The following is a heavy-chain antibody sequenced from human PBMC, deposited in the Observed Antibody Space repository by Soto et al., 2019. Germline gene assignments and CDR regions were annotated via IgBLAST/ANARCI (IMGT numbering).Heavy chain of an antibody. J-gene: IGHJ6*02. D-gene: IGHD2-21*01. CDR3: ATSRSGDWSYYYFGVDV. Sequence: PSETLSLTCTVSGGSISNYYWTWIRQSPNKGLEWIGYIYYSESTNFNPSLKSRVAMSIDRSKNQISLNLRSVTAADTAVYYCATSRSGDWSYYYFGVDVWGQGTTVTVSS. V-gene: IGHV4-59*01. CDR1: GGSISNYY. CDR2: IYYSEST.